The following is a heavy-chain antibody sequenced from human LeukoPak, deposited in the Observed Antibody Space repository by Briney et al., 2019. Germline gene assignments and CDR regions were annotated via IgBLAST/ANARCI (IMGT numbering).Heavy chain of an antibody. CDR2: ISYDGSNK. D-gene: IGHD6-19*01. CDR3: ARGLVLGPKTHFDY. CDR1: GFTFSSYA. J-gene: IGHJ4*02. Sequence: GRSLRLSCAPSGFTFSSYAMHWVRQAPGKGLEWVAVISYDGSNKYYADSVKGRFTISRDNSKNTLYLQMNSLRAEDTAVYYCARGLVLGPKTHFDYWGQGTLVTVSS. V-gene: IGHV3-30-3*01.